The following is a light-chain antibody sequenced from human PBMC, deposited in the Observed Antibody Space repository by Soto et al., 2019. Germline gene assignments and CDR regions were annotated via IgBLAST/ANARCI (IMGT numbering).Light chain of an antibody. CDR2: END. CDR3: GTWDSSLRDVV. J-gene: IGLJ2*01. CDR1: SSNIGNNY. V-gene: IGLV1-51*02. Sequence: QSALTQPPSVSAAPGQKVTISCSGTSSNIGNNYVSWYQQLQGTAPKLLIYENDKRPSGIPDRFSGSKSGTSATLGITGLQTGDESDYYCGTWDSSLRDVVFGGGTKLTVL.